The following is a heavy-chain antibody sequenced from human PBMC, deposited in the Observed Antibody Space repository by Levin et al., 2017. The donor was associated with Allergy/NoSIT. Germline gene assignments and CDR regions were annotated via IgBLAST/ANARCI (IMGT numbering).Heavy chain of an antibody. CDR3: AKDRVSSVVPAAILFYYYYGMDV. D-gene: IGHD2-2*02. V-gene: IGHV3-30*18. CDR1: GFTFSSYG. J-gene: IGHJ6*02. CDR2: ISYDGSNK. Sequence: PGESLKISCAASGFTFSSYGMHWVRQAPGKGLEWVAVISYDGSNKYYADSVKGRFTISRDNSKNTLYLQMNSLRAEDTAVYYCAKDRVSSVVPAAILFYYYYGMDVWGQGTTVTVSS.